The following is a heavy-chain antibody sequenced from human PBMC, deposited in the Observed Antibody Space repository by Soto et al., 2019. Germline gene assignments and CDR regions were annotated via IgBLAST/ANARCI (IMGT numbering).Heavy chain of an antibody. CDR1: GFTFSSYS. D-gene: IGHD6-19*01. CDR3: ARGMVALPKGAVADPPDY. Sequence: GGSLRLSCAASGFTFSSYSMNWVRQAPGKGLEWVSSISSSSSYIYYADSVKGRFTISRDNAKNTLYLQMNSLRAEDTAVYYCARGMVALPKGAVADPPDYWGQRTLVTVSS. CDR2: ISSSSSYI. V-gene: IGHV3-21*01. J-gene: IGHJ4*02.